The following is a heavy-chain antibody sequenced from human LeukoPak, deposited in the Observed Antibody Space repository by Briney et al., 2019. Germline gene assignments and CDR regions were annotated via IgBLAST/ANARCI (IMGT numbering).Heavy chain of an antibody. CDR3: ASRPASETYFAVFDY. CDR2: IPAGGSNT. J-gene: IGHJ4*02. Sequence: GGSLRLSCVASGFHFRTYGMSWVRQAPGKGLEWVSGIPAGGSNTYYADSVKGRFTISRDNTENTLYLQMNNLRAEDTAVYYCASRPASETYFAVFDYWGQGTLVTVSS. V-gene: IGHV3-23*01. CDR1: GFHFRTYG. D-gene: IGHD1-26*01.